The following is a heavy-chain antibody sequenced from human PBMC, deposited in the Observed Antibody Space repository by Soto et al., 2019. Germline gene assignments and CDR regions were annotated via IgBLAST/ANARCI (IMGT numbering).Heavy chain of an antibody. V-gene: IGHV3-64D*06. CDR2: ISSNGVSP. J-gene: IGHJ4*02. D-gene: IGHD3-3*01. CDR3: VKDRFVNY. Sequence: GGSLRLSCSASGLNFNDYAMHWVRQAAGKGLKYVSSISSNGVSPYYADSVKGRFTISRDNSKNTLYLQMNSLRVEDTAVYYCVKDRFVNYWGQGALVTVSS. CDR1: GLNFNDYA.